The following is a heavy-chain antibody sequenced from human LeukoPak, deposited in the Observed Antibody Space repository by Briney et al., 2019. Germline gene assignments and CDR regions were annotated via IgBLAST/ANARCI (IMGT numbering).Heavy chain of an antibody. CDR2: LSGSGGST. CDR1: VFTFSSYA. Sequence: GGSLRLSCVASVFTFSSYAMSGVRPAPGKGLEWVSALSGSGGSTYYADSVKGRFTLSRDNFKNTLYLQVNSLRAEDTAVYHCAKGEVRAAAGTGFDYWAQGTL. CDR3: AKGEVRAAAGTGFDY. V-gene: IGHV3-23*01. D-gene: IGHD6-13*01. J-gene: IGHJ4*02.